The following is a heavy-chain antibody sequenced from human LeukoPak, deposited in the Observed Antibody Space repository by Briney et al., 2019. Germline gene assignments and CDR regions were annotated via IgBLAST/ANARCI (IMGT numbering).Heavy chain of an antibody. J-gene: IGHJ4*02. CDR1: GFSVNSNY. V-gene: IGHV3-53*01. CDR3: ARTPPYDSSGYYSSGYFDY. Sequence: GGSLRLSCAASGFSVNSNYMSWVRQAPGKGLEWVSVIYSAGSTYYADSVKGRFTISRDNSKNTLYLQMNSLRAEDTAVYYCARTPPYDSSGYYSSGYFDYWGQGTLVTVSS. D-gene: IGHD3-22*01. CDR2: IYSAGST.